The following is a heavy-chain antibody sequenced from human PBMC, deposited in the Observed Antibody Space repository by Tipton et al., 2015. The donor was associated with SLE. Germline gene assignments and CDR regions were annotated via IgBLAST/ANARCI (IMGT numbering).Heavy chain of an antibody. CDR2: IKSQNGGGTT. V-gene: IGHV3-15*01. CDR1: GFSFTNAW. J-gene: IGHJ3*01. CDR3: VTGRSDAFDL. Sequence: SLRLSCAASGFSFTNAWMNWVRQAPGKGLEWVGRIKSQNGGGTTDYAAPVKGRFAISRDDSRDMVFLQMNGLRTEDTADYYCVTGRSDAFDLWGQGTMVAVSS.